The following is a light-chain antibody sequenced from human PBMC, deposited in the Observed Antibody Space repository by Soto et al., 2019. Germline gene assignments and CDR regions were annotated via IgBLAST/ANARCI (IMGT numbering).Light chain of an antibody. J-gene: IGLJ1*01. CDR2: GNS. CDR1: SSNIGAGYD. Sequence: QSVLTQPPSVSGAPGQRVTISCPGSSSNIGAGYDVHWYQQLPGTAPKLLIYGNSNRPSGVPDRFSGSKSGTSASLAITGLQAEDEADYYCQSYDSSLSVYVFGTGTKLTVL. CDR3: QSYDSSLSVYV. V-gene: IGLV1-40*01.